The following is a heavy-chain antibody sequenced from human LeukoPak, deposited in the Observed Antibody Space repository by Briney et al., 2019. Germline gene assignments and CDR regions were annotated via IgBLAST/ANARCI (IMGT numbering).Heavy chain of an antibody. CDR3: AREWRPGMFYYLDR. CDR2: ISGSSTTI. D-gene: IGHD3-10*02. V-gene: IGHV3-48*01. J-gene: IGHJ2*01. Sequence: GGSLRLSCAASGFTFSNDWMSWVRQAPGKGLEWVSYISGSSTTIYYAGSVKGRFTISRDNAKNSLYLQMNSMRVEDTAVYYCAREWRPGMFYYLDRWVRGTLVSLCS. CDR1: GFTFSNDW.